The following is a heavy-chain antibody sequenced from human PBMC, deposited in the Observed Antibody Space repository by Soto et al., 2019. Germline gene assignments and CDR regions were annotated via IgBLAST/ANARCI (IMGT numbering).Heavy chain of an antibody. CDR2: IYYSGST. J-gene: IGHJ4*02. CDR3: ASDAYPDTAAAGRDFDY. CDR1: GGSIGSGGYY. Sequence: QVQLQESGPGLVDPSQTLSLTCTVTGGSIGSGGYYWSWIRQHPGKGLNYIGYIYYSGSTYYNPSLKRRVTISVVTSANLFSLRLWSATAADKAVYYCASDAYPDTAAAGRDFDYWGQGILFTVHS. D-gene: IGHD6-13*01. V-gene: IGHV4-31*03.